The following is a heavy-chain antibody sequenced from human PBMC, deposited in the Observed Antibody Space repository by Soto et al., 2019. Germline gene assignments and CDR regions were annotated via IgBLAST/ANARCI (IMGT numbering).Heavy chain of an antibody. Sequence: ASVKVSCKASGYTFTSYGINWVRQAPGQGLEWMGWISAYNGNTNYAQKLQGRVTMTTDTSTSTAYMELRSLRSDDTAVYYCARGSSSSWVYYDLASYWGQGTLVTVSS. CDR2: ISAYNGNT. CDR3: ARGSSSSWVYYDLASY. CDR1: GYTFTSYG. J-gene: IGHJ4*02. V-gene: IGHV1-18*01. D-gene: IGHD3-22*01.